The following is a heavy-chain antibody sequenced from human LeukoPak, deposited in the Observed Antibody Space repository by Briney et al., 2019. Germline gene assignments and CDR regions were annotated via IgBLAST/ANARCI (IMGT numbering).Heavy chain of an antibody. CDR2: IYYSGST. CDR1: GGSISSYY. J-gene: IGHJ6*02. CDR3: ARGMAAAHYYYYGLDV. Sequence: SETLSLTCTVSGGSISSYYWSWIRQPPGKGVEWIGYIYYSGSTNYNPSLKSRVTISVDTSKNQFSLKLSSVTAADTAVYYCARGMAAAHYYYYGLDVWGQGTTVTVSS. D-gene: IGHD6-13*01. V-gene: IGHV4-59*01.